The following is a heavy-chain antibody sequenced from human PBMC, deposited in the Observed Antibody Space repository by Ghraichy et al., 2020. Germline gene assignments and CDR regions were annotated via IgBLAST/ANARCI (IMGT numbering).Heavy chain of an antibody. CDR3: ARGRLIYYDSSGSYFDY. J-gene: IGHJ4*02. D-gene: IGHD3-22*01. Sequence: SETLSLTCTVSGYSISSGYFWGWIRQPPGKGLEWIANIFRSGGTFYNPSLKSRVTISVNTSENQISLQLSSVTAADTAVYFCARGRLIYYDSSGSYFDYWGKGTQVTVSS. V-gene: IGHV4-38-2*02. CDR1: GYSISSGYF. CDR2: IFRSGGT.